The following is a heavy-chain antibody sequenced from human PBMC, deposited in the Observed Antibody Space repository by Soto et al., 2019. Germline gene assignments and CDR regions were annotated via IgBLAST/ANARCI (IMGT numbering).Heavy chain of an antibody. V-gene: IGHV3-30*18. CDR1: GFTFSSYG. Sequence: GGSLRLSCAASGFTFSSYGMHWVRQAPGKGLEWVAVISYDGSNKYYADSVKGRFTISRDNSKNTLYLQMNSLRAEDTAVYYCAKDLWFGEAHFDYWGQGTLVTVSS. CDR3: AKDLWFGEAHFDY. D-gene: IGHD3-10*01. J-gene: IGHJ4*02. CDR2: ISYDGSNK.